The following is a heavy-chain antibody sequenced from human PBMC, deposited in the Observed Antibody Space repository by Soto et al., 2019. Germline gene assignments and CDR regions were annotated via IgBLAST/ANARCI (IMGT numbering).Heavy chain of an antibody. CDR1: GFTFSSYA. V-gene: IGHV3-30-3*01. Sequence: QVQLVESGGGVVQPGRSLRLSCAASGFTFSSYAMHWVRQAPGKGLEWVAVISYDGSNKYYADSVKGRFTISRDNSKNTLYLQMNSLRAEDAAVYYCARDSMIDAFDIWGQGTMVTVSS. CDR2: ISYDGSNK. J-gene: IGHJ3*02. CDR3: ARDSMIDAFDI. D-gene: IGHD3-22*01.